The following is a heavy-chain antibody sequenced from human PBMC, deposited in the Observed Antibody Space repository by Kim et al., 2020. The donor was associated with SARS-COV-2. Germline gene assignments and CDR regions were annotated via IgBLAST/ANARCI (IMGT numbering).Heavy chain of an antibody. CDR3: AREGCGLDATFDN. J-gene: IGHJ4*02. CDR1: GFTFNSYG. D-gene: IGHD2-21*01. V-gene: IGHV3-33*01. Sequence: GGSLRLSCEASGFTFNSYGMHWVRQAPGKGLEWVAVIWYDGSLRYYADSVKGRFTISRDNSENTLYLQMNSLTAEDTALYYCAREGCGLDATFDNWGQGTQV. CDR2: IWYDGSLR.